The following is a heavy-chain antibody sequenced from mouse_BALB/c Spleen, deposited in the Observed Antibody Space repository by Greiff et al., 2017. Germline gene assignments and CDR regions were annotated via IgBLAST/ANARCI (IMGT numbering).Heavy chain of an antibody. CDR3: ARSGPDAMDY. J-gene: IGHJ4*01. Sequence: EVMLVESGPGLVKPSQSLSLTCTVTGYSITSDYAWNWIRQFPGNKLEWMGYISYSGSTSYNPSLKSRISITRDTSKNQFFLQLNSVTTEDTATYYCARSGPDAMDYWGQGTSVTVSS. V-gene: IGHV3-2*02. CDR1: GYSITSDYA. CDR2: ISYSGST.